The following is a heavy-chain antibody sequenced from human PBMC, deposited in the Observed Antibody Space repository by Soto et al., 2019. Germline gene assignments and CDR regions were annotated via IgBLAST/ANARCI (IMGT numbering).Heavy chain of an antibody. CDR2: IYPGDSDT. V-gene: IGHV5-51*01. Sequence: GESLKISCKGSGYSFTSYWIGWVRQMPGKGLEWMGIIYPGDSDTRYSPSFQGQVTISADKSISTAYLQWSSLKASDTAMYYCARLDSSGFQSYYYGVDVWGQGTTVTVSS. D-gene: IGHD3-22*01. J-gene: IGHJ6*02. CDR1: GYSFTSYW. CDR3: ARLDSSGFQSYYYGVDV.